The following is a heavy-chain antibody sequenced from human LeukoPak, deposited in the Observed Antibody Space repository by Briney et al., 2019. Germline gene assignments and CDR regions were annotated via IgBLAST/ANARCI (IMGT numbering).Heavy chain of an antibody. J-gene: IGHJ4*02. CDR1: GFTFSSYA. CDR2: ISGSGFNT. D-gene: IGHD3-22*01. Sequence: GGSLRLSCAASGFTFSSYAMSWVRQAPGKGLEWVSVISGSGFNTYYVDSVKGRFTISRDNSKNTLYLQMNSLRAEDTAVYYCARDRYFYDSSGYNLPGDYWGQGTLVTVSS. CDR3: ARDRYFYDSSGYNLPGDY. V-gene: IGHV3-23*01.